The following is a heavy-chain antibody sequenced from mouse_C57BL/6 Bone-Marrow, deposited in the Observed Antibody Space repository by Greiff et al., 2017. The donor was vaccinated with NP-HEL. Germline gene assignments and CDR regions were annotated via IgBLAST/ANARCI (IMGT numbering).Heavy chain of an antibody. CDR2: IYWDDDK. Sequence: QVQLKESGPGILQSSQTLSLTCSFSGFSLSTSGMGVSWIRQPSGKGLEWLAHIYWDDDKRYNPSLKSRLTISKDTSRNQVFLKITSVDTADTATYYCARRGIYYYGSSYGYWYFDVWGTGTTVTVSS. CDR1: GFSLSTSGMG. J-gene: IGHJ1*03. CDR3: ARRGIYYYGSSYGYWYFDV. D-gene: IGHD1-1*01. V-gene: IGHV8-12*01.